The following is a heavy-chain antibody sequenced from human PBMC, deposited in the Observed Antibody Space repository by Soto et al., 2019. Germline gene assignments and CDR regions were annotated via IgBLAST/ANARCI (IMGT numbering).Heavy chain of an antibody. J-gene: IGHJ6*02. CDR3: ARGGGFGYYTGLDV. Sequence: QVQLQESGPGLVQPSGTLSLTCTISGGSISSDNWWPWSRQPPGKGLECLGDAYFSGSANPSPSLKSRINMLVDKSKNQISLTLTSVAAADTAVYYCARGGGFGYYTGLDVWGQGTTVTVSS. CDR1: GGSISSDNW. CDR2: AYFSGSA. V-gene: IGHV4-4*02. D-gene: IGHD5-18*01.